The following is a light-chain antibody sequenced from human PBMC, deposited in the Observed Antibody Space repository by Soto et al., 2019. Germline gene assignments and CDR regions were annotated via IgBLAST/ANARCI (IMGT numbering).Light chain of an antibody. V-gene: IGKV1-13*02. Sequence: IQVTQAPSSLSASVGDRVTITCRTSQDIRNDLGWYQQKPGKAPKLLIYDASSLEGGVPSRFSGSASGTEFTLTISSLQPDDAATYYCQRYNSYFWAFGQGTKVDIK. CDR2: DAS. CDR1: QDIRND. CDR3: QRYNSYFWA. J-gene: IGKJ1*01.